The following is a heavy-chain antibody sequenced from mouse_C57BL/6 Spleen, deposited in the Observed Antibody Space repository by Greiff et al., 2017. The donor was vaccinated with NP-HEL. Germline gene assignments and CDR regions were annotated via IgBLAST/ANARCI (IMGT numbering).Heavy chain of an antibody. J-gene: IGHJ4*01. Sequence: EVQRVESGPELVKPGASVKISCKASGYSFTGYYMHWVKQSHGNILDWIGYIYPYNGVSSYNQKFKGKATLTVDKSSSTAYMELRSLTSEDSAVYYCVYGSPYYYAMDYWGQGTSVTVSS. V-gene: IGHV1-31*01. CDR1: GYSFTGYY. D-gene: IGHD1-1*01. CDR2: IYPYNGVS. CDR3: VYGSPYYYAMDY.